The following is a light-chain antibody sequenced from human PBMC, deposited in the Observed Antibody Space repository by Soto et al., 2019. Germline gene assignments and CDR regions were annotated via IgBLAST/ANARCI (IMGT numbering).Light chain of an antibody. CDR1: QSISSW. J-gene: IGKJ1*01. CDR3: QQYNSYSWT. CDR2: KAS. Sequence: DIQMTPSPSTLSASVGDRVTITCRASQSISSWLAWYQQKQGKXXKXXIYKASSLESGVPSRFSGSGSGTELTITISSLQPDDFETYYCQQYNSYSWTFGQGTKVDIK. V-gene: IGKV1-5*03.